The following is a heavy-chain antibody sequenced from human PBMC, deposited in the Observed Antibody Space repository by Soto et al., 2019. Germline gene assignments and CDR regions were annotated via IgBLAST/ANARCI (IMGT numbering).Heavy chain of an antibody. V-gene: IGHV3-23*01. Sequence: PVGSLRLSCAASGFTFSNYAMSWVRQAPGKGLEWVSSMTSSGITTYYADSVKGRFTISRDNSKNTLYLQMNSLRAEDTAVYYCTRDRALAVADWFDPWGQGTLVTVSS. J-gene: IGHJ5*02. CDR3: TRDRALAVADWFDP. D-gene: IGHD6-19*01. CDR2: MTSSGITT. CDR1: GFTFSNYA.